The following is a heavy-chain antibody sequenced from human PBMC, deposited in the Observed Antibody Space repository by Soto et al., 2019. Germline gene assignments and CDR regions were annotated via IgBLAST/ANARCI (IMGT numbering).Heavy chain of an antibody. D-gene: IGHD6-25*01. CDR1: GVSIGSYY. J-gene: IGHJ5*02. Sequence: SETLSLTCSVSGVSIGSYYWSWIRQPPGKGLEWIGYIYYSGSTNYNPSLKSRVTISVDTSKNQFSLKLSSVTAADTAVYYCARPHGGSSGWDNWFDPWGQGTLVTVS. CDR3: ARPHGGSSGWDNWFDP. V-gene: IGHV4-59*01. CDR2: IYYSGST.